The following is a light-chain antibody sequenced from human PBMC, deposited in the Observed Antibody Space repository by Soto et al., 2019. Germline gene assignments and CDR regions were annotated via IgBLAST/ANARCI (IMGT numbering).Light chain of an antibody. J-gene: IGLJ2*01. CDR1: SRDVGGYNY. V-gene: IGLV2-14*01. CDR3: SSYTSISTLV. Sequence: QLVLTQPASVSGSPGQSITVSCTGTSRDVGGYNYVSWYQQHPGKAPKLMIYEVSNRPSGVSDRFSGSKSDNTASLTISGLQAEDEADYYCSSYTSISTLVFGGGTKLTVL. CDR2: EVS.